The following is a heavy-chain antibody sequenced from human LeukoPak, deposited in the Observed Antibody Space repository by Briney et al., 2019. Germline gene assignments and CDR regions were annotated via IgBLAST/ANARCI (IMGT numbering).Heavy chain of an antibody. V-gene: IGHV4-59*08. CDR2: ISYDGNT. CDR3: ASQDRGYFDY. Sequence: PSETLSLTCTVSGGSVSSYFWSWIRQPPRRGVEWIGYISYDGNTNYNPSLKRRVTLSVDTSKNPFSLKLSSVTAADTAVYYCASQDRGYFDYWGQGTLVTVSS. J-gene: IGHJ4*02. CDR1: GGSVSSYF.